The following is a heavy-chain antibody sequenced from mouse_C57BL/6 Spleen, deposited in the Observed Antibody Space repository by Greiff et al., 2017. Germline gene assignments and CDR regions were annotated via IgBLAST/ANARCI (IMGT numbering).Heavy chain of an antibody. Sequence: QVQLQQSGPELVKPGASVKISCKASGYAFSSSWMNWVKQRPGKGLEWIGRIYPGDGDTNYNGKFKGKATLTADKSSSTAYMQLSSLTSEDSAVYFCASEIMTGTWFAYWGQGTLVTVSA. CDR3: ASEIMTGTWFAY. CDR1: GYAFSSSW. V-gene: IGHV1-82*01. D-gene: IGHD4-1*01. J-gene: IGHJ3*01. CDR2: IYPGDGDT.